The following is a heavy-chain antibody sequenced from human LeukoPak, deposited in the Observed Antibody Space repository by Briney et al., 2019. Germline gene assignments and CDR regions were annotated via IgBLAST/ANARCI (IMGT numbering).Heavy chain of an antibody. CDR3: ARDSSGYYFDY. CDR2: IIPILGIA. Sequence: SVKVSCKASGGTFSSYAISWVRQAPGQGLEWMGRIIPILGIANYAQKFQGRVTITADKSTSTAYMELSSLRSEDTAVYYCARDSSGYYFDYWGQGTLVTVSS. J-gene: IGHJ4*02. D-gene: IGHD3-22*01. CDR1: GGTFSSYA. V-gene: IGHV1-69*04.